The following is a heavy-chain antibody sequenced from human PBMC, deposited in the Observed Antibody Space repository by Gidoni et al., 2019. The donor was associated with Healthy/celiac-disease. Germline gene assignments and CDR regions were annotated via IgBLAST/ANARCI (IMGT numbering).Heavy chain of an antibody. J-gene: IGHJ4*02. D-gene: IGHD3-16*01. CDR1: CGPISSSSYY. V-gene: IGHV4-39*07. Sequence: QLQLQESVPGLVKPSETLSLPCTVSCGPISSSSYYWGWIRQPPGKGLEWIGSIYYSGSTYYNPSLKSRVTISVDTSKNQFSLKLSSVTAADTAVYYCARLNFLGGLDYWGQGTLVTVSS. CDR2: IYYSGST. CDR3: ARLNFLGGLDY.